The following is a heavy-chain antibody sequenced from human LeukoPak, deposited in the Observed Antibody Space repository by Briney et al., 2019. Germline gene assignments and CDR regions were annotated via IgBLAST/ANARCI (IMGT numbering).Heavy chain of an antibody. CDR1: GYTFTSYG. CDR2: ISAYNGNT. J-gene: IGHJ4*02. CDR3: ARDLGIVGASPDLDY. V-gene: IGHV1-18*01. D-gene: IGHD1-26*01. Sequence: ASVKVSCKASGYTFTSYGISWVRQAPGQGLEWMGWISAYNGNTNYAQKLQGRVTMTTDTSTSTAYMELRSLRSDDTAVYYCARDLGIVGASPDLDYWGQGTLVTVSS.